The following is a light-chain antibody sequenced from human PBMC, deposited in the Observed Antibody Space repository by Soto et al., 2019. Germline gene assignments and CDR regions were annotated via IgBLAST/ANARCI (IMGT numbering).Light chain of an antibody. Sequence: EIVLTQSPGILSLSPGERDTLSCRASQTVSGNYLAWYQQKPGQSPRLLIYGSSDRATGIPDRFSGSGSGTDFTLTINRVEPEDFAVYYCKQYGSSPPYTFGQGTTLEI. CDR2: GSS. V-gene: IGKV3-20*01. CDR3: KQYGSSPPYT. J-gene: IGKJ2*01. CDR1: QTVSGNY.